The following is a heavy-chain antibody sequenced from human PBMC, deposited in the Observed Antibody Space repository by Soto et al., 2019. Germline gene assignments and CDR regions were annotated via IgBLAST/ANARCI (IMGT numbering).Heavy chain of an antibody. J-gene: IGHJ6*02. CDR2: IYYSGST. V-gene: IGHV4-39*01. Sequence: KPSETLSLTCTVSGGSISSSSYYWGWIRQPPGKGLEWIGSIYYSGSTYYNPSLKSRVTISVDTSKNQFSLKLSSVTAADTAVYYCARQSQYYDILTGYYTPRGMDVWGQGTTVT. D-gene: IGHD3-9*01. CDR1: GGSISSSSYY. CDR3: ARQSQYYDILTGYYTPRGMDV.